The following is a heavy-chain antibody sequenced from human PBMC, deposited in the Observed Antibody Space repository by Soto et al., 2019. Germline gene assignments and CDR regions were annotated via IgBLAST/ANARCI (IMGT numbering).Heavy chain of an antibody. D-gene: IGHD6-6*01. CDR2: INSDSTTT. V-gene: IGHV3-48*02. CDR3: ARDSSH. CDR1: GFPFSTYA. J-gene: IGHJ4*02. Sequence: DVHLVESGGGLVQPGGSLRLSCAVSGFPFSTYAMHWVRQAPGKGLEWISYINSDSTTTFHADSVKGRFTVSRDNAKNSLYLQMSILRHEDTAVYYCARDSSHWGQGTLVTVSS.